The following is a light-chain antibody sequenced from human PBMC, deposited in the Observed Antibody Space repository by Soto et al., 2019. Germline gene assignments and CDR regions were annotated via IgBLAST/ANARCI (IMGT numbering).Light chain of an antibody. CDR1: QSISSN. Sequence: EIGMTQSPATLSASPGERVTLSCRASQSISSNLAWYQQKPGQTPRLLIYGASTRATGFPARFSGSGSGTECTLTISSLQSEDFAVYYCQQYKNWPPWTFGQGTKVEIK. J-gene: IGKJ1*01. CDR3: QQYKNWPPWT. V-gene: IGKV3-15*01. CDR2: GAS.